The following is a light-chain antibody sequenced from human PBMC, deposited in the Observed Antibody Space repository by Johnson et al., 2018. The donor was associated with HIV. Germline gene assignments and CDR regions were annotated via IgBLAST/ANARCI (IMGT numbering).Light chain of an antibody. Sequence: QSVLTQPPSVSAAPGQKVNISCSGSSSNIGNNYVSWYQQLPGTAPKVLIYDNHKRPSGIPDRVSGSKSGTSATLGITGLQTGDEADYYCAAWDSSLSAHYVFGAGTKITVL. J-gene: IGLJ1*01. V-gene: IGLV1-51*01. CDR2: DNH. CDR3: AAWDSSLSAHYV. CDR1: SSNIGNNY.